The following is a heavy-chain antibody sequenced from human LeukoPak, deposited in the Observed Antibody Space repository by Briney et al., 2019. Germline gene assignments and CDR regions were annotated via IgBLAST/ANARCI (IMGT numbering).Heavy chain of an antibody. CDR1: AFPFSSYW. J-gene: IGHJ4*02. CDR2: INTDGSDT. V-gene: IGHV3-74*01. D-gene: IGHD6-19*01. CDR3: ARRAVTGSNYFDY. Sequence: PGGSLRLSCAASAFPFSSYWMHWVRQAPGKGLVWVSRINTDGSDTNYADSVKGRFTISRDNAKNTLYLQMNSLRAEDTAVYYCARRAVTGSNYFDYWGQGSLVTVSS.